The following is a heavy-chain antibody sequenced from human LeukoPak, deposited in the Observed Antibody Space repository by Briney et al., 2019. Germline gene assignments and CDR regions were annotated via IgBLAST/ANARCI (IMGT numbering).Heavy chain of an antibody. Sequence: ASVKVSCKASGYTFTSYGISWVRQAPGQGLEWMGWISAYNGNTNYAQELQGRVTMTTDTSTSTAYMELRSLRSDDTAVYYCARDRGGYSSSWFDPWGQGTLVTVSS. J-gene: IGHJ5*02. CDR3: ARDRGGYSSSWFDP. CDR2: ISAYNGNT. CDR1: GYTFTSYG. V-gene: IGHV1-18*01. D-gene: IGHD6-13*01.